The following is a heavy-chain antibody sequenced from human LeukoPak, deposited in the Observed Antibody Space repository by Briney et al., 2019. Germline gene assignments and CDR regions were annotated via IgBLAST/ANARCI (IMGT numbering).Heavy chain of an antibody. J-gene: IGHJ4*02. CDR2: IISRGATT. CDR3: ARGRGYCTGVSCDIDY. D-gene: IGHD2-8*02. V-gene: IGHV3-48*04. CDR1: GFTFNTYS. Sequence: PGGSLRLSCAASGFTFNTYSMKWVRQAPGKGLEWVSNIISRGATTHYAASVKGRFIISRDNAKNSVFLHLNSLRGDDTAVYYCARGRGYCTGVSCDIDYWGQGTLVTVSS.